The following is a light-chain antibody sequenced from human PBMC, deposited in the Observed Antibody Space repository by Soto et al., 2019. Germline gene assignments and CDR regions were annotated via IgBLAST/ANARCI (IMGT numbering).Light chain of an antibody. CDR3: QAWDSSTASVV. V-gene: IGLV3-1*01. Sequence: SYELTQPPSVSVSPGQTASITCSGDKLGDKYACWYQQKPGQSPVLVIYQDTNRPSGIPERFSGSNSGNTATLTIRGTQAMDEADYYCQAWDSSTASVVFGGGTKLTVL. CDR2: QDT. J-gene: IGLJ2*01. CDR1: KLGDKY.